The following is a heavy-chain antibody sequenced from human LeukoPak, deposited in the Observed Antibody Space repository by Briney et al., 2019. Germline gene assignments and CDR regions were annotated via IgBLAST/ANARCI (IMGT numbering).Heavy chain of an antibody. CDR3: ATGSGIAAGYYYYGMDV. J-gene: IGHJ6*04. V-gene: IGHV1-24*01. Sequence: WASVKVSCKVSEYTLTELSMHWVRQAPGKGLEWMGGFDPEDGETIYAQKFRGRVTMTEDTSTDTAYMELSSLRSEDTAVYYCATGSGIAAGYYYYGMDVWGKGTTVTVSS. CDR1: EYTLTELS. D-gene: IGHD6-25*01. CDR2: FDPEDGET.